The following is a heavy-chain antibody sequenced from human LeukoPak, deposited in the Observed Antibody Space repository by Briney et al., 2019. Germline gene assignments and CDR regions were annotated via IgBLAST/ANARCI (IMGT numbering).Heavy chain of an antibody. D-gene: IGHD6-19*01. J-gene: IGHJ4*02. V-gene: IGHV3-23*01. Sequence: GGSLRLSCAASGFTFSTYAMSWVRQAPGKGLEWVSIFSESGGRTYYADSVKGRFTISRDTPKNTLYLQMNSLRAEDTAVYYCAKGGWLEYWGQGTLVTVSS. CDR3: AKGGWLEY. CDR1: GFTFSTYA. CDR2: FSESGGRT.